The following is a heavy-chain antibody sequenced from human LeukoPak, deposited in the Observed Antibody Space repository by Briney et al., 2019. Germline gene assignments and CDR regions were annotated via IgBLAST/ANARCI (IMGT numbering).Heavy chain of an antibody. CDR1: GFTFSSYA. CDR3: ASYGGY. CDR2: IYSGGST. D-gene: IGHD3-10*01. V-gene: IGHV3-53*01. J-gene: IGHJ4*02. Sequence: GGSLRLSCAASGFTFSSYAMSWVRQAPGKGLEWVSVIYSGGSTYYADSVKGRFTISRDNSKNTLYLQMNSLRAEDTAVYYCASYGGYWGQGTLVTVSS.